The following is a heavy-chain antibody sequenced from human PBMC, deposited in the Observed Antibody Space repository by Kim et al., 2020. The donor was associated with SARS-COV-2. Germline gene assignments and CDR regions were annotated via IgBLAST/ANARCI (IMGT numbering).Heavy chain of an antibody. CDR1: GFTFTNYG. V-gene: IGHV3-33*01. CDR2: ILPDGTKK. J-gene: IGHJ3*01. Sequence: GGCLRLSCAASGFTFTNYGIHWVRQAPGKGLEWVAVILPDGTKKDLADFVKGRFTISRDNSRSTLYLQMNSLRVEDTAVYYCARPIFAGPYYNAAFDLWGQGTPVTVSS. CDR3: ARPIFAGPYYNAAFDL. D-gene: IGHD3-10*01.